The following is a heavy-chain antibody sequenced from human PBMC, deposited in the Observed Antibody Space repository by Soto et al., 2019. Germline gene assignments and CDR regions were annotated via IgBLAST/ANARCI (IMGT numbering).Heavy chain of an antibody. Sequence: PSETLSLTCTVSGGSMSSNYWSWIRQSPAKGLEWIGFVYYGGTNYNPSFESRVTMSVDTPKKQFSLALSDVTAADTAVYYCVSYRGAFYFDHWGQGTLVTVSS. CDR2: VYYGGT. CDR1: GGSMSSNY. V-gene: IGHV4-59*01. D-gene: IGHD4-4*01. CDR3: VSYRGAFYFDH. J-gene: IGHJ4*02.